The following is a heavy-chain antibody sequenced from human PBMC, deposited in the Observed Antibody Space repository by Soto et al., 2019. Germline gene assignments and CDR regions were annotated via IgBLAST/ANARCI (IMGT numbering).Heavy chain of an antibody. CDR2: VYPGDSET. Sequence: GESLKISCQGGGYDFTTFWIAWVRQMPGKGLEWMGIVYPGDSETRYSPSFQVQVTISADKSTNTAYLQWTSLKASDTAVYYCASVIVGATNGSDYYYVMDVWGQGTTVTVSS. CDR3: ASVIVGATNGSDYYYVMDV. CDR1: GYDFTTFW. J-gene: IGHJ6*02. D-gene: IGHD1-26*01. V-gene: IGHV5-51*01.